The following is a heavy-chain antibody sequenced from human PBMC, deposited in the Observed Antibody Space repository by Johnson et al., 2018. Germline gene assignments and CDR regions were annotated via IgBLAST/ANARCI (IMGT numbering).Heavy chain of an antibody. CDR3: AKELYYYDRRDGGYFQH. V-gene: IGHV3-9*01. D-gene: IGHD3-22*01. CDR2: ISWNSGSI. J-gene: IGHJ1*01. CDR1: GFTFDDYA. Sequence: VQLVQSGGGLVQPGRSLRLSCAASGFTFDDYAMHWVRQAPGKGLEWVSGISWNSGSIGYADSVKGRFTIPRDNAKNSLYLQMNSLRAEDTALYYCAKELYYYDRRDGGYFQHWGQGTLVTVSS.